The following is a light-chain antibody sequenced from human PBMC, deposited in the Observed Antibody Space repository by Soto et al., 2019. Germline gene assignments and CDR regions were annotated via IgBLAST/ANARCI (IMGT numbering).Light chain of an antibody. CDR2: KAS. Sequence: DIQMTQSPSTLSASVGDRVTITCRASQSISSWLAWYQQKPGKAPKLLIYKASSLESGVPSRFSGSGSGTEFTLTISSLQPDDFATYYCQQYNSFSYTLGGGTKVDIK. CDR3: QQYNSFSYT. V-gene: IGKV1-5*03. CDR1: QSISSW. J-gene: IGKJ4*01.